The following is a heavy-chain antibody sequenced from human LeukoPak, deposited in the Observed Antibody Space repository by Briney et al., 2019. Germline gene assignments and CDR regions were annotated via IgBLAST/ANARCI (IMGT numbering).Heavy chain of an antibody. J-gene: IGHJ4*02. CDR2: IYHSGST. CDR1: GYSISSGYY. V-gene: IGHV4-38-2*02. Sequence: SETLSLTCTVSGYSISSGYYWGWIRQPPGKGLEWIGSIYHSGSTYYNPSLKSRVTISVDTSKNHFSLKLSSVTAADTAVYYCAILGGGQPMATPDYWGQGTLLTVSS. D-gene: IGHD3-10*01. CDR3: AILGGGQPMATPDY.